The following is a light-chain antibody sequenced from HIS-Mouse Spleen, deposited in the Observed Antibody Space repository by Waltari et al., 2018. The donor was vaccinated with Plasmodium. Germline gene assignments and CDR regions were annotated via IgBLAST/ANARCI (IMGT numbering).Light chain of an antibody. V-gene: IGLV2-23*01. CDR3: CSYAGSSTNWV. CDR1: STDVGSYNL. J-gene: IGLJ3*02. CDR2: EGS. Sequence: QSALTHTASVSGSPGQSITISCTGTSTDVGSYNLFSCYQQHPGKAPKLMIYEGSKRPSGVSNRFSGSKSGNTASLTISGLQAEDEADYYCCSYAGSSTNWVFGGGTKLTVL.